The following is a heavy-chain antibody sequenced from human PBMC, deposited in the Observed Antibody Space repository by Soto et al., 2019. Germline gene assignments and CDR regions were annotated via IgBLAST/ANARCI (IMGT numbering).Heavy chain of an antibody. J-gene: IGHJ4*02. CDR1: GGSISSSSYY. V-gene: IGHV4-39*01. D-gene: IGHD6-19*01. Sequence: SETLSLTCTVSGGSISSSSYYWGWIRQPPGKGLEWIGSIYYSGSTYYNPSLKSRVTISVDTSKNQFSLKLSTVTAADTAVYYCARHLRSGWSTGDFDYWGQGTLVTVSS. CDR2: IYYSGST. CDR3: ARHLRSGWSTGDFDY.